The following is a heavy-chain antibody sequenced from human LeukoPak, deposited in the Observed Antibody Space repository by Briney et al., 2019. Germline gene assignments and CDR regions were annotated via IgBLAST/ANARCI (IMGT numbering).Heavy chain of an antibody. CDR3: ARGLLWFGELWEYYFDY. V-gene: IGHV4-30-2*01. D-gene: IGHD3-10*01. CDR1: GGSISSGGYS. Sequence: SETLSLTCAVSGGSISSGGYSRSWIRQPPGKGLEWIGYIYHGGSTYYNPSLKSRVTISVDRSKNQFSLKLSSVTAADTAVYYCARGLLWFGELWEYYFDYWGQGTLVTVSS. J-gene: IGHJ4*02. CDR2: IYHGGST.